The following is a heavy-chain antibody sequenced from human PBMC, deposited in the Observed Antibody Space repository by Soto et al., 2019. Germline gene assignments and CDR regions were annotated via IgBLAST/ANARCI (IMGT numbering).Heavy chain of an antibody. CDR3: ARDGYCSGGSCYSVPVFDY. CDR1: GFTFSSYG. Sequence: QVQLVESGGGVVQPGRSLRLSCAASGFTFSSYGMHWVRQAPGKGLEWVAVIWYDGSNKYYADSVKGRFTISRDNSKKTLYMKMNSLRAEYTAVYYCARDGYCSGGSCYSVPVFDYWGQGTLVTVSS. CDR2: IWYDGSNK. D-gene: IGHD2-15*01. V-gene: IGHV3-33*01. J-gene: IGHJ4*02.